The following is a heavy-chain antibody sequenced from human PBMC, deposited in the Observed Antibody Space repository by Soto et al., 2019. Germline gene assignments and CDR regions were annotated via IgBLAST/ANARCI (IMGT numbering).Heavy chain of an antibody. Sequence: SVKVSCQASVGTLSSYAICWVRQAPGQGLEWMGGIIHIVGTGNYGQTFQCRVTITADNSTSTGYMELSSVRSKDKAVYYCARGGYCSGGICYCGINYYFYYRMDFWGQGTTVTVSS. CDR1: VGTLSSYA. D-gene: IGHD2-15*01. CDR2: IIHIVGTG. CDR3: ARGGYCSGGICYCGINYYFYYRMDF. J-gene: IGHJ6*02. V-gene: IGHV1-69*06.